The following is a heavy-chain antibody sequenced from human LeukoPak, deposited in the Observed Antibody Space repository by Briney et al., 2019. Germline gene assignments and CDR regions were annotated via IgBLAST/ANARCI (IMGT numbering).Heavy chain of an antibody. CDR1: GFTFSGFS. Sequence: GGSLRLSCAASGFTFSGFSMSWVRQSPTKGLEWVANIKQDGSERYYVDYVKGRFPISRDNAKNSLSLQMNNLRVEDTAVYYCARAGSHWHYVYWGQGTVVTVSS. CDR2: IKQDGSER. J-gene: IGHJ4*02. V-gene: IGHV3-7*01. CDR3: ARAGSHWHYVY. D-gene: IGHD3-10*01.